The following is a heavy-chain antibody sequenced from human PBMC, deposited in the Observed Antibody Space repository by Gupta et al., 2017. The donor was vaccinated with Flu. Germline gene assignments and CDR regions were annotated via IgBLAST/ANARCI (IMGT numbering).Heavy chain of an antibody. D-gene: IGHD6-25*01. CDR1: GGSISRSY. CDR2: VFHNGIT. Sequence: QVQPQESGPGLVKPSETLSLTCTVSGGSISRSYWTWIRQSPGEGLEWIGYVFHNGITNYNPSLRGRVTMSMDTSKNQLSLRLTSVSPADTAIYYCARHASAGLIWRFWFDPWGPGTLVTVSS. V-gene: IGHV4-59*08. CDR3: ARHASAGLIWRFWFDP. J-gene: IGHJ5*02.